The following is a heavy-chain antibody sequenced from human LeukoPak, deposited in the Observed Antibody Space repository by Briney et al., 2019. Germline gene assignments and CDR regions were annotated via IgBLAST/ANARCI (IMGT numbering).Heavy chain of an antibody. CDR3: ASGFSGSYAAFDI. V-gene: IGHV3-21*01. CDR1: GFTFSSYS. J-gene: IGHJ3*02. D-gene: IGHD1-26*01. Sequence: GGSLRLSCAASGFTFSSYSMNWVRQAPGKGLEWVSSISSSSSYIYYADSVKGRFTISRDNAKNSLYLQMNSLRAEDTAVYYCASGFSGSYAAFDIWGQGTMVTVSS. CDR2: ISSSSSYI.